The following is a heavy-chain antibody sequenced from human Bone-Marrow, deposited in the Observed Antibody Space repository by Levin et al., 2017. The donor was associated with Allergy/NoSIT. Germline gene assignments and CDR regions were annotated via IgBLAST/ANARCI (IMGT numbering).Heavy chain of an antibody. D-gene: IGHD2-2*01. CDR1: GFTFSRYS. Sequence: GESLKISCAASGFTFSRYSMNWVGQAPGRGLEWVSYISRSSSTISYADSVKGRFTISRDNAKNSLYLQMNSLRDEDTAVYYCARQDCSGTSCYYFFDSWGQGTLVTVSS. J-gene: IGHJ4*02. V-gene: IGHV3-48*02. CDR2: ISRSSSTI. CDR3: ARQDCSGTSCYYFFDS.